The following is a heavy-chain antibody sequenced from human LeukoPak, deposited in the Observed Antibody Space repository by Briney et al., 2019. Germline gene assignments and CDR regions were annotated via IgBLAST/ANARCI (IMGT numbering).Heavy chain of an antibody. CDR2: IYTSGST. CDR1: GGSISSGSYY. D-gene: IGHD3-10*01. V-gene: IGHV4-61*02. J-gene: IGHJ6*03. CDR3: ARRPYYYGSGSYYYYYMDV. Sequence: SETLSLTCTVSGGSISSGSYYWSWIRQPAGKGLEWIGRIYTSGSTNYNPSLKIRVNISVDTSKNQFSLKLSSVTAADTAVYYCARRPYYYGSGSYYYYYMDVWGKGTTVTVSS.